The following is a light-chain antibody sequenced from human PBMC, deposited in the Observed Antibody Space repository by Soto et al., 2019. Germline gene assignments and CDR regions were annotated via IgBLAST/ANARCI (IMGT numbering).Light chain of an antibody. CDR1: QSLSNS. Sequence: EVVMTQSPATLSVSPGERVTLSCRASQSLSNSFIAWYQQKPGQAPRLLIYGASTRATGIPARFSGSGSGTEFTLTISNLQSEDFAVYFCQQYHNWPPITFGQGTRLEIK. J-gene: IGKJ5*01. CDR2: GAS. V-gene: IGKV3D-15*01. CDR3: QQYHNWPPIT.